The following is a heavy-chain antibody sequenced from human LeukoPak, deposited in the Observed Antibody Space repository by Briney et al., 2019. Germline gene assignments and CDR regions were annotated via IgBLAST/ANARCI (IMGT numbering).Heavy chain of an antibody. CDR3: ARDSDDFWSGSNWFDP. Sequence: GASVKVSCKAFGYTFTSNYMHWVRQAPGQGPEWMGVISPSGGSTTYAQKFQGRVTLTRDMSTSTDYLELSSLRAEDTAVYYCARDSDDFWSGSNWFDPWGQGTLVTVSS. J-gene: IGHJ5*02. CDR1: GYTFTSNY. D-gene: IGHD3-3*01. V-gene: IGHV1-46*01. CDR2: ISPSGGST.